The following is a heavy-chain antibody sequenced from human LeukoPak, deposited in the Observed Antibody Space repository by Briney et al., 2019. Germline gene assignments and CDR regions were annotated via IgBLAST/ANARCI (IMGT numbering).Heavy chain of an antibody. Sequence: PSETLSLTCTVSGGSISSYYWSWIRQPPGKGLEWIGYIYYSGSTNYNPSLKSRVTISVDTSKNQFSLRLNSVTAADTAVYYCASTTVTTPPPTYYYCYYMDVWGKGTTVTVSS. D-gene: IGHD4-17*01. CDR2: IYYSGST. CDR1: GGSISSYY. J-gene: IGHJ6*03. V-gene: IGHV4-59*01. CDR3: ASTTVTTPPPTYYYCYYMDV.